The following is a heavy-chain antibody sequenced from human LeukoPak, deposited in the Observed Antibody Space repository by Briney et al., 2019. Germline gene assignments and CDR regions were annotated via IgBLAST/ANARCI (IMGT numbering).Heavy chain of an antibody. V-gene: IGHV1-69*13. CDR1: GGTFSSYA. J-gene: IGHJ4*02. CDR3: ARDFGIGSGPAGFDY. CDR2: IIPIFGTT. D-gene: IGHD2-15*01. Sequence: SVKVSCKASGGTFSSYAISWVRQAPGQGLEWMGGIIPIFGTTNYAQKLQGRVTITADESTSTAYMELSSLRSEDTAVYYCARDFGIGSGPAGFDYWGQGTLVTVSS.